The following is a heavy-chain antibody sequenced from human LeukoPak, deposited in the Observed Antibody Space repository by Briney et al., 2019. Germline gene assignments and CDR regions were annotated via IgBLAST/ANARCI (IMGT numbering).Heavy chain of an antibody. CDR1: GFTFSSYA. J-gene: IGHJ4*02. Sequence: GGSLRLSCAASGFTFSSYAMTWVRQAPGKGLESVSGITGTGDTTFYADSVKGRFTISRDNSKNTLYLQMHSLRADDTAVYYCAKDYSTIPAAANPLFDYWGQGVLVTVSS. V-gene: IGHV3-23*01. CDR3: AKDYSTIPAAANPLFDY. CDR2: ITGTGDTT. D-gene: IGHD6-13*01.